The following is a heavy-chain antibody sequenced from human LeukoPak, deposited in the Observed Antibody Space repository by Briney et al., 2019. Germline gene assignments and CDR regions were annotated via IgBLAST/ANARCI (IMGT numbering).Heavy chain of an antibody. V-gene: IGHV1-18*01. Sequence: ASVKVSCKASGYTFTSYGISWGRQAPGQGLGWMGWLSAYNGNTNYAQKLQGRVTITTDTSTSTAYMELRSLRSDDTAVYYCARDRTLSLWFYPDSFDIWGQGTLVTVSS. D-gene: IGHD3-10*01. CDR1: GYTFTSYG. J-gene: IGHJ3*02. CDR3: ARDRTLSLWFYPDSFDI. CDR2: LSAYNGNT.